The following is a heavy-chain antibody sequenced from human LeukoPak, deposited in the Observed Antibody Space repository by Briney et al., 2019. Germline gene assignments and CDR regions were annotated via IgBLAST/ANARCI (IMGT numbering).Heavy chain of an antibody. CDR1: GGTFSSYA. V-gene: IGHV1-69*05. D-gene: IGHD3-3*01. CDR3: ARGSGYQIWGDYYYYYYMDV. J-gene: IGHJ6*03. Sequence: SVKVSCKASGGTFSSYAISWVRQAPGQGLEWMGGIIPIFGTANYAQKFQGRVTITTDESTSTAYMELSSLRSEDTAVYYCARGSGYQIWGDYYYYYYMDVWGKGTTVTVSS. CDR2: IIPIFGTA.